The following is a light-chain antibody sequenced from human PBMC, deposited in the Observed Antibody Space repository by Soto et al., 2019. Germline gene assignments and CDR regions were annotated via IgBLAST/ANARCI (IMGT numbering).Light chain of an antibody. Sequence: QSVLTQSPSASGTPGQRVIISCSGTSSNIGTNYVYWYQQLPGTAPKVLIYSNDKRPSGVPNRFSASKSGTSASLAISGLRSEDEAEYFCATWDDSLSGVVFGGGTQLTVL. CDR1: SSNIGTNY. CDR3: ATWDDSLSGVV. J-gene: IGLJ2*01. V-gene: IGLV1-47*01. CDR2: SND.